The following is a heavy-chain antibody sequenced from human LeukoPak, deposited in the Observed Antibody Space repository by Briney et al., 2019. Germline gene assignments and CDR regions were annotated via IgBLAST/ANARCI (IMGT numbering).Heavy chain of an antibody. CDR1: GYTFTGYY. D-gene: IGHD3-10*01. J-gene: IGHJ5*02. CDR2: INPNSGGT. CDR3: ARARHSGSGSYNTPRWFDP. Sequence: GASVKVSCKASGYTFTGYYMHWVRQAPGQGLEWMGWINPNSGGTNYAQKFQGGVTMTRDTSISTAYMELSRLRSDDTAVYYCARARHSGSGSYNTPRWFDPWGQGTLVTVSS. V-gene: IGHV1-2*02.